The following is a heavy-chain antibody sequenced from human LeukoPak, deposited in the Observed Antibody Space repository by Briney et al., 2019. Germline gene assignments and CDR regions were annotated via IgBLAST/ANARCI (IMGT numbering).Heavy chain of an antibody. CDR3: ARVPGGSYGWFDP. Sequence: GASVKASCKASGYTFTGYYMHWVRQAPGQGLEWMGWINPNSGGTNYAQKFQGRVTMTRDTSISTAYMELSRLRSDDTAVYYCARVPGGSYGWFDPWGQGTLVTVSS. D-gene: IGHD1-26*01. J-gene: IGHJ5*02. V-gene: IGHV1-2*02. CDR1: GYTFTGYY. CDR2: INPNSGGT.